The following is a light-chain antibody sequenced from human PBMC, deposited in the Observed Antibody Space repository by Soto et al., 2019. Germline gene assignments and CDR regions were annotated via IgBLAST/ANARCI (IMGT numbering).Light chain of an antibody. CDR2: GAS. CDR3: QQTFITPPLT. V-gene: IGKV1-39*01. J-gene: IGKJ4*01. CDR1: QSISTY. Sequence: DIQMTQSPSSLSASIGDRITITCRARQSISTYLNWYQQKPGKAPSLLIYGASTLQSGVPSRFSGSGSATDFTLTMSSLQPEDFATYYCQQTFITPPLTFGGGTKVEIK.